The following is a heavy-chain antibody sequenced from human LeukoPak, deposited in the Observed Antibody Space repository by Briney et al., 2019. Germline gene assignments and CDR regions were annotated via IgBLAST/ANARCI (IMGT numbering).Heavy chain of an antibody. V-gene: IGHV3-64*01. CDR3: AKDEAGYSSG. Sequence: GGSLRLSCAASGFTFSNYAMHWVRQAPGKGLECVATISSNGGSTYFANAVQGRFTVSRDNSKNMVHLQMGSLRVEDTAVYYCAKDEAGYSSGWGQGTLVTVSS. D-gene: IGHD6-19*01. CDR1: GFTFSNYA. CDR2: ISSNGGST. J-gene: IGHJ4*02.